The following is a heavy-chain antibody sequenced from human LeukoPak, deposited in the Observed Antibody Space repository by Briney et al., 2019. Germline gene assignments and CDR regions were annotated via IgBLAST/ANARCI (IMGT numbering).Heavy chain of an antibody. J-gene: IGHJ4*02. CDR2: IYYSGST. Sequence: SETLSLTCTVSGGSISSYYWSWIRQPPGKGLEWIGYIYYSGSTNYNPSLKSRVTISVDTSKNQFSLKLSSVTAADTAVYYCARAGYDFWSGWDYFDHWGQGTLVTVSS. CDR3: ARAGYDFWSGWDYFDH. D-gene: IGHD3-3*01. CDR1: GGSISSYY. V-gene: IGHV4-59*01.